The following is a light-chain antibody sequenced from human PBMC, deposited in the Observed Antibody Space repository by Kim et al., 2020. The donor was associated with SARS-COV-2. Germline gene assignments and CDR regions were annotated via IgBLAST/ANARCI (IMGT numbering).Light chain of an antibody. CDR1: SSNIGTTYG. CDR3: QSYDNSLSGVV. J-gene: IGLJ2*01. V-gene: IGLV1-40*01. Sequence: RVTISCTGSSSNIGTTYGVHWYQQLPGTAPKLLIYFNTDRPSGVPDRFSGSKSGTSASLAITGLQSEDEADYYCQSYDNSLSGVVFGGGTQLTVL. CDR2: FNT.